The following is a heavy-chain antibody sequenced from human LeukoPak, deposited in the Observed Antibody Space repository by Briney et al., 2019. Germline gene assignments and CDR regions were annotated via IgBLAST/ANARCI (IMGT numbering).Heavy chain of an antibody. D-gene: IGHD5-12*01. CDR1: GGSISSYY. CDR2: IYYSGST. CDR3: ARLPFNSGYEYFDY. Sequence: PSGTLSLTCTVSGGSISSYYWSWIRQPPGKGLEWIGYIYYSGSTNYNPSLKSRVTISVDTSKNQFSLKLSSVTAADTAVYSCARLPFNSGYEYFDYWGQGTLVTVSS. J-gene: IGHJ4*02. V-gene: IGHV4-59*12.